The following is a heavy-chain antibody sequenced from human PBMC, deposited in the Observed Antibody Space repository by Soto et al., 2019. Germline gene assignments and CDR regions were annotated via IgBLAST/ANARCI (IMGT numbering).Heavy chain of an antibody. Sequence: EVQLVESGGGLVKPGGSLRLSCAASGFTFSKAWMSWVRQAPGKGLEWVGRIKSKTDGGTTDYAAHVKGRFTISRDDSENMLYLQLNSLKTEDTAVYYCAAPGGGLRSDWVVFDPWGQGTLVTVSS. D-gene: IGHD5-12*01. CDR3: AAPGGGLRSDWVVFDP. J-gene: IGHJ5*02. CDR2: IKSKTDGGTT. V-gene: IGHV3-15*01. CDR1: GFTFSKAW.